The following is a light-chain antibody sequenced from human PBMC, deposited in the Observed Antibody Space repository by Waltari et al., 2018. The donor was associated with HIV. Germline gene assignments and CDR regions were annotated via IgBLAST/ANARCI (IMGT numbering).Light chain of an antibody. CDR2: EVT. V-gene: IGLV2-8*01. CDR1: SSDIGAYAL. J-gene: IGLJ3*02. CDR3: SSYGDSLRVL. Sequence: QSALTQPPSASGSLGQSVTISCTGSSSDIGAYALVSWFQQHPHSAPKLLLYEVTRRPSTVSARFSGSRSGNTAFLTVAGLQPDDEATYFCSSYGDSLRVLFGGGTNVTVL.